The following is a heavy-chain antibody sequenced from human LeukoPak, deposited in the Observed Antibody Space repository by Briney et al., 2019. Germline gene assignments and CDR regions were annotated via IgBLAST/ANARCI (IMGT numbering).Heavy chain of an antibody. CDR3: ARGLNSGSYLYYFDY. CDR1: GYTFTSYY. V-gene: IGHV1-46*03. Sequence: ASVKVSCKASGYTFTSYYMHWVRQAPGQGLEWMGIINPSGGSTSYAQKFQGRVTMTRDASTSTVYMELSSLRSEDTAVYYCARGLNSGSYLYYFDYWGQGTLVTVSS. J-gene: IGHJ4*02. D-gene: IGHD1-26*01. CDR2: INPSGGST.